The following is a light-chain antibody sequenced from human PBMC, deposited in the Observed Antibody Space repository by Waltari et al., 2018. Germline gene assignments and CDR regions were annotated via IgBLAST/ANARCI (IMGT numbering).Light chain of an antibody. Sequence: DIQMTHSPSSLPASVGDRVTTPCQARQGINNVITWYQQRPGKAPKLLIYDASNLETGVPSRFSGSGSGTDFTFTISSLHPEDSATYDCQQYVSLPYTFSQGTKLKIK. CDR3: QQYVSLPYT. CDR1: QGINNV. V-gene: IGKV1-33*01. J-gene: IGKJ2*01. CDR2: DAS.